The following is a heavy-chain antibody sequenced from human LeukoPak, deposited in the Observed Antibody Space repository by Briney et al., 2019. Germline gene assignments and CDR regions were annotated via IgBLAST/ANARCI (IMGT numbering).Heavy chain of an antibody. CDR3: ARETGAYSGSYRGAFDI. CDR1: GFTFSSYW. J-gene: IGHJ3*02. V-gene: IGHV3-74*01. Sequence: GGSLRLSCAASGFTFSSYWMHWVRQAPGKGLVWVSRINSDGSSTSYADSVKGRFTISRDNAKNTLYLQMNSLRAEDTAVYYCARETGAYSGSYRGAFDIWGQGAMVTVSS. D-gene: IGHD1-26*01. CDR2: INSDGSST.